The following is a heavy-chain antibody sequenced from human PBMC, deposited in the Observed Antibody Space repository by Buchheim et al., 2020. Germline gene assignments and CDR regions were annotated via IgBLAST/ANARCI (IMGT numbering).Heavy chain of an antibody. CDR1: GFTFSSYA. CDR2: ISGSGGST. J-gene: IGHJ6*03. V-gene: IGHV3-23*01. D-gene: IGHD6-13*01. Sequence: EVQLLESGGGLVQPGGSLRLSCAASGFTFSSYAMSWVRQAPGKGLEWVSAISGSGGSTYYADSVKGRFTISRDNSKNTLYLQMNSLRAEDTAVYYCAKGGDEGYSSSWMLPFYYYYYMDVWGKGTT. CDR3: AKGGDEGYSSSWMLPFYYYYYMDV.